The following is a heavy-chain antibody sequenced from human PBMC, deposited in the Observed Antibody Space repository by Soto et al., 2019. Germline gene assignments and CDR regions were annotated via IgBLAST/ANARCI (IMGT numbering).Heavy chain of an antibody. CDR3: GRGYYDSSAYPIVDY. J-gene: IGHJ4*02. Sequence: PGGSLRLSCVVSGFTFSHYDMSWVRQAPGKGLEWVAYIGNTGTTVNYPPSLKGRFTISRDNAKNSLFLEVTSLTAEDTAVYYCGRGYYDSSAYPIVDYWGPGTPVTVYS. D-gene: IGHD3-22*01. CDR2: IGNTGTTV. V-gene: IGHV3-48*03. CDR1: GFTFSHYD.